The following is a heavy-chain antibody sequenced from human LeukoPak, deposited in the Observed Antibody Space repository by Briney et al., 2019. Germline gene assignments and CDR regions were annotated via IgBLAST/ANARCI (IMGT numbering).Heavy chain of an antibody. Sequence: KPSETLSLTCTVSGYSISSGYSCGWIRQPPGKGLGWIGSIYHSGSTYYNPSLKSRVTISVDTSKNQFSLKLSSVTAADTAVYYCARRGYCGGDCLLPFRYWGQGTLVTVSS. CDR3: ARRGYCGGDCLLPFRY. J-gene: IGHJ4*02. CDR1: GYSISSGYS. D-gene: IGHD2-21*02. CDR2: IYHSGST. V-gene: IGHV4-38-2*02.